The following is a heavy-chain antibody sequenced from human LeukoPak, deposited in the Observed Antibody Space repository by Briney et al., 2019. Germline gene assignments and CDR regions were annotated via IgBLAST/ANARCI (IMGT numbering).Heavy chain of an antibody. D-gene: IGHD6-13*01. Sequence: PGGSLRLSCAASGFTFDDYAMHWVRQAPGKGLEWVSGISWNSGSIGYADSVKGRFTISRDNAKNSLYLQMNSLRAEDTALYYCAKDKRRHTAAGTLAYYYYGMDVWGQGTTVTVSS. V-gene: IGHV3-9*01. CDR2: ISWNSGSI. CDR3: AKDKRRHTAAGTLAYYYYGMDV. CDR1: GFTFDDYA. J-gene: IGHJ6*02.